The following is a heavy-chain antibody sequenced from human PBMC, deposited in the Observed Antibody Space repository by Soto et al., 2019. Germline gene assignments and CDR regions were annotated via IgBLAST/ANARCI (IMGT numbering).Heavy chain of an antibody. CDR1: GFTFSSYA. CDR2: ISGSGGST. CDR3: AKCYYDFWSGFFAPYIMDV. Sequence: GGSLRLSCAASGFTFSSYAMSWVRQAPGKGLEWVSAISGSGGSTYYADSVKGRFTISRDNSKNTLYLQMNSLRAEDTAVYYCAKCYYDFWSGFFAPYIMDVWGQGTTVTVSS. J-gene: IGHJ6*02. D-gene: IGHD3-3*01. V-gene: IGHV3-23*01.